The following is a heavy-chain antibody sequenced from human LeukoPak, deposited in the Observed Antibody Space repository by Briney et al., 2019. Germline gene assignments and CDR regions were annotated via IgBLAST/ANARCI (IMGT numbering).Heavy chain of an antibody. CDR3: ARAVTDFRGLLFDY. Sequence: SETLSLTCTVSGYSISSGYYWGWIRQPPGKGLEWIGSIYHSGSTYYNPSLKSRVTISVDTSKNQFSLKLSSVTAADTAVYYCARAVTDFRGLLFDYWGQGTLVAASS. V-gene: IGHV4-38-2*02. J-gene: IGHJ4*02. CDR2: IYHSGST. CDR1: GYSISSGYY. D-gene: IGHD3-3*01.